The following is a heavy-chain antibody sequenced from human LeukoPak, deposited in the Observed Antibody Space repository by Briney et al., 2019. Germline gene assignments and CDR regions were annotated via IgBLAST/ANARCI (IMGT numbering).Heavy chain of an antibody. Sequence: GGSLRLSCTASGYSFSGHWMHWARQLPGKGLVWVSRISPTGSTTSYADSVKGRFTISRDNAKNTLYLQVNNLRAEDTAVYYCARGPNSNWSGLDFWGQGTLLTVSS. V-gene: IGHV3-74*01. CDR1: GYSFSGHW. CDR2: ISPTGSTT. CDR3: ARGPNSNWSGLDF. J-gene: IGHJ4*02. D-gene: IGHD6-6*01.